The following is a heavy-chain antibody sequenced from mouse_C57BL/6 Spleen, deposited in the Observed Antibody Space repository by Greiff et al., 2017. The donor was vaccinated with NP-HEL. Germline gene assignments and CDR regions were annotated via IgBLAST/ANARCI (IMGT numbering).Heavy chain of an antibody. CDR2: IDPSDSYT. CDR3: ARTDSFAY. CDR1: GYTFTSYW. Sequence: QVQLKQPGAELVMPGASVKLSCKASGYTFTSYWMHWVKQRPGQGLEWIGEIDPSDSYTNYNQKFKGKSTLTVDKSSSTAYMQLSSLTSEDSAVYYCARTDSFAYWGQGTLVTVSA. J-gene: IGHJ3*01. V-gene: IGHV1-69*01.